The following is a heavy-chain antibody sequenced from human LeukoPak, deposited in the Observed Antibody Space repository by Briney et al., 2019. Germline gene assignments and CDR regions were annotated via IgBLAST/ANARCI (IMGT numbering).Heavy chain of an antibody. J-gene: IGHJ3*02. CDR3: ARIPGGIVAFDI. V-gene: IGHV4-59*01. Sequence: SETLSLTCTVSGGSISSYYWSWIQQPPGKGLEWIGYIYYSGSTNYNPSLKSRVTISVDTSKNQFSLKLSSVTAADTAVYYCARIPGGIVAFDIWGQGTMVTVSS. CDR2: IYYSGST. CDR1: GGSISSYY. D-gene: IGHD1-26*01.